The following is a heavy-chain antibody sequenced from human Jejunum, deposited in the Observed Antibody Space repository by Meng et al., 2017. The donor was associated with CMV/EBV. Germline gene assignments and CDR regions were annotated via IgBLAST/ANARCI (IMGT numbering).Heavy chain of an antibody. J-gene: IGHJ6*02. CDR3: AKAYDSGMDV. CDR1: GFTFRTCG. Sequence: SCAASGFTFRTCGMHWVRQAPGKGLEWVAFIWNDGSKEFYADSVRGRFTVSRDNSKNTLYVQMNSLRAEDTAVYYCAKAYDSGMDVWGQGTTVTVSS. D-gene: IGHD3-22*01. V-gene: IGHV3-30*02. CDR2: IWNDGSKE.